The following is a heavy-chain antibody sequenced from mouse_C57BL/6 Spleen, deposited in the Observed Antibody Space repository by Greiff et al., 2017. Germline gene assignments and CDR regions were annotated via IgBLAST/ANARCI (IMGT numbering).Heavy chain of an antibody. CDR3: ARSYYGSPWYFDV. Sequence: VKLMESGPELVKPGASVKISCKASGYSFTSYYIHWVKQRPGQGLEWIGWIYPGSGNTKYNETFKGKATLTADTSSSTAYMQLSRLTSEDSAVYYCARSYYGSPWYFDVWGTGTTVTVSS. V-gene: IGHV1-66*01. CDR1: GYSFTSYY. D-gene: IGHD1-1*01. J-gene: IGHJ1*03. CDR2: IYPGSGNT.